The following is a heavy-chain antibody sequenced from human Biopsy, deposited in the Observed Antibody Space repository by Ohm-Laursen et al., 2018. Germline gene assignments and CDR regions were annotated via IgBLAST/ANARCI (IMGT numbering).Heavy chain of an antibody. Sequence: GSLRLSCAASGFSFSSYGMHWVRQAPGKGLEWVSGISSTGNSTYYADPVKGRFTISRDNSKNTLYLQLNSLRVEDTALYYCAKDRRTMRVWYFDLWGRGTLVTVSS. CDR1: GFSFSSYG. CDR3: AKDRRTMRVWYFDL. CDR2: ISSTGNST. D-gene: IGHD4/OR15-4a*01. V-gene: IGHV3-23*01. J-gene: IGHJ2*01.